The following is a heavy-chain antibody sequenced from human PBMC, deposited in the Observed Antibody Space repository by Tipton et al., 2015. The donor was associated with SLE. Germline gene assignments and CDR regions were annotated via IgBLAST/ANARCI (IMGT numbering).Heavy chain of an antibody. Sequence: TLSLTCTVSGGSISSYYWSWIRQPPGKGLEWIGYIYTSGSTNYNPSLKSRVTISVDTSKNQFSLKLSSVTAADTAVYYCARRGLDYWYFDLWGRGTLVTVSS. D-gene: IGHD3/OR15-3a*01. CDR3: ARRGLDYWYFDL. CDR1: GGSISSYY. CDR2: IYTSGST. V-gene: IGHV4-4*09. J-gene: IGHJ2*01.